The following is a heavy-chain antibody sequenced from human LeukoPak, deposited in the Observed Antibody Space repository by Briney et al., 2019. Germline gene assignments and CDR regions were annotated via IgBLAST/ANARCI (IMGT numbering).Heavy chain of an antibody. CDR3: AKSVVVVPAAKGYYFDY. D-gene: IGHD2-2*01. CDR2: VDGGGGGT. J-gene: IGHJ4*02. Sequence: GGSLRLSCAASGFTLSSYAMTWVRQAPGRGLEWVSSVDGGGGGTYYADSVKGRFTISRDNSKNTLYLQMNSLRAEDTAVYYCAKSVVVVPAAKGYYFDYWGQGTLVTVSS. V-gene: IGHV3-23*01. CDR1: GFTLSSYA.